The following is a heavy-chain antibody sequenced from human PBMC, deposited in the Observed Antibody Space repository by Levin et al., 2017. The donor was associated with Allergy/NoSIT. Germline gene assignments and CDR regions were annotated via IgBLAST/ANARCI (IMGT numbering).Heavy chain of an antibody. CDR3: ARDYGQWENLYYYYYMDV. V-gene: IGHV3-7*01. J-gene: IGHJ6*03. Sequence: PGGSLRLSCAASGFTFSSYWMSWVRQAPGKGLEWVANIKQDGSEKYYVDSVKGRFTISRDNAKNSLYLQMNSLRAEDTAVYYCARDYGQWENLYYYYYMDVWGKGTTVTVSS. CDR2: IKQDGSEK. CDR1: GFTFSSYW. D-gene: IGHD1-26*01.